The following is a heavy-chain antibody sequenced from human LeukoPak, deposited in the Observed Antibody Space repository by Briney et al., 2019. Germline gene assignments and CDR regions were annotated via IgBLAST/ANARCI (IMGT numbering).Heavy chain of an antibody. CDR1: GYTFTSYG. Sequence: ASVKVSCKASGYTFTSYGISWVRQAPGQGLEWMGWISAYNGNTNYAQKLQGRVTMTTDTSTSTAYMELRSLRSDDTAVYYCARSVKNTSPIANFDYWGQGTLDTVSS. CDR3: ARSVKNTSPIANFDY. CDR2: ISAYNGNT. D-gene: IGHD2-2*01. J-gene: IGHJ4*02. V-gene: IGHV1-18*01.